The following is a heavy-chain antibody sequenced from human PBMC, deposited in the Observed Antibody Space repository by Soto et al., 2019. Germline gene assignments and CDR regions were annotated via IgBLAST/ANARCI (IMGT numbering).Heavy chain of an antibody. D-gene: IGHD2-2*01. V-gene: IGHV1-46*03. Sequence: ASVKVSCKASGYTFTSYYMHWVRQAPGQGLEWMGIINPSGGSTSYAQKFQGRVTMTRDTSTSTVYMELSSLRSEDTAVYYCARGDIVVVPAALYYYYMDVWGKGTTVTSP. CDR2: INPSGGST. CDR3: ARGDIVVVPAALYYYYMDV. CDR1: GYTFTSYY. J-gene: IGHJ6*03.